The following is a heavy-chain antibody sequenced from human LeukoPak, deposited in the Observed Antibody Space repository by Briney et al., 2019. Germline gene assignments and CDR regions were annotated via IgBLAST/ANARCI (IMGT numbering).Heavy chain of an antibody. CDR1: GGSFSGYY. D-gene: IGHD1-26*01. J-gene: IGHJ6*03. Sequence: SETLSLTCAVYGGSFSGYYWSWIRQPPGKGLEWIGEMNHSGSTNYNLSLKSRVTISVDTSKNQFSLKLSSVTAADTAVYYCARHDSGTYGPTYYMDVWGKGTTVTISS. V-gene: IGHV4-34*01. CDR3: ARHDSGTYGPTYYMDV. CDR2: MNHSGST.